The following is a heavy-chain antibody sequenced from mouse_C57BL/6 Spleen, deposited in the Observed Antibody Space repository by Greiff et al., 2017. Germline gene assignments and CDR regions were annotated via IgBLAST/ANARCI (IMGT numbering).Heavy chain of an antibody. V-gene: IGHV1-72*01. CDR1: GYTFTSYW. CDR2: IDPTSGGT. Sequence: VQLQQSGAELVKPGASVKLSCKASGYTFTSYWMHWVKQRPGRGLEWIGRIDPTSGGTKYNEKFKSKATLTVDKTSSTAYMQLSSLTAEDSAVYYCARGGVITTVVVDWYFDVWGTGTTVTVSS. CDR3: ARGGVITTVVVDWYFDV. J-gene: IGHJ1*03. D-gene: IGHD1-1*01.